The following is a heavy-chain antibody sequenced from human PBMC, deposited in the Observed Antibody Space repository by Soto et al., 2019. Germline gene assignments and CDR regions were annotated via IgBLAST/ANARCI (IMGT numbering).Heavy chain of an antibody. CDR3: ASNIAATSSDFDY. CDR1: GYSFTSYW. J-gene: IGHJ4*02. V-gene: IGHV5-10-1*01. Sequence: GESLKISCKGSGYSFTSYWISWVRQMPGKGLEWMGRIDPSDSYTNYSPSFQGHVTISADKSISTAYLQWSSLKASDTAMYYCASNIAATSSDFDYWGQGTLVTVSS. CDR2: IDPSDSYT. D-gene: IGHD5-12*01.